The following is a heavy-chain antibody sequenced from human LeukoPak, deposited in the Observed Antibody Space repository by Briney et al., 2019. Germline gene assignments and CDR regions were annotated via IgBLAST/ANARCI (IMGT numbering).Heavy chain of an antibody. CDR3: AKASSGWYFDY. V-gene: IGHV3-7*01. Sequence: PGGSLRLSCVASGFTFSSYWMTWVRQAPGKGLEWLANIKEDGSIQYYLDSVRGRFTISRDDAKTSAYLQLNSLRADDTAVYYCAKASSGWYFDYWGQGTLVTVSS. CDR1: GFTFSSYW. CDR2: IKEDGSIQ. D-gene: IGHD6-25*01. J-gene: IGHJ4*02.